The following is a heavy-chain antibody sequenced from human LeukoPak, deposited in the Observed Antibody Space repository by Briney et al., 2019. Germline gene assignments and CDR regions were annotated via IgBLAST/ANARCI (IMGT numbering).Heavy chain of an antibody. D-gene: IGHD3-16*02. CDR2: IYTSGST. CDR3: AREPAYYDYVWGSYRSTQPLDY. CDR1: GGSISSGSYY. J-gene: IGHJ4*02. Sequence: SETLSLTCIVSGGSISSGSYYWSWIRQPAGKGLEWIGRIYTSGSTNYNPSPKSRVTISVDTSKNQCSLKLSSVTAADTAVYYCAREPAYYDYVWGSYRSTQPLDYWGQGTLVTVSS. V-gene: IGHV4-61*02.